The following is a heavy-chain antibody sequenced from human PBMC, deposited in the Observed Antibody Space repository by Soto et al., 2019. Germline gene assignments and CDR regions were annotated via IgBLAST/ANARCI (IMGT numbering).Heavy chain of an antibody. Sequence: GASVKVCCKASGYTFTGYYMHWVRQAPGQGREWMGIINPSGGSTSYAQKFQGRVTMTRDTSTSTVYMELSSLRSEDTAVYYCARRSYYDRSGYYPSRYWYYGMDVWGQGTTVTVSS. D-gene: IGHD3-22*01. CDR1: GYTFTGYY. V-gene: IGHV1-46*01. CDR3: ARRSYYDRSGYYPSRYWYYGMDV. CDR2: INPSGGST. J-gene: IGHJ6*02.